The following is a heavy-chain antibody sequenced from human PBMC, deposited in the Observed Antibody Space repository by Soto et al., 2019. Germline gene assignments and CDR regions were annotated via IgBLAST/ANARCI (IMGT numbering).Heavy chain of an antibody. D-gene: IGHD3-16*01. CDR1: GFTFSDYY. CDR2: ISTSGDTI. V-gene: IGHV3-11*01. J-gene: IGHJ4*02. Sequence: QVQLEESGGGLVKPGGSLKLSCAGSGFTFSDYYMTWIRQPPGKGLEWVSYISTSGDTIYYADSVKGRFIISRDNAKNSLYLQMNGLRAEDTAVYYCARVGGPIRYWGQGTLVTVSS. CDR3: ARVGGPIRY.